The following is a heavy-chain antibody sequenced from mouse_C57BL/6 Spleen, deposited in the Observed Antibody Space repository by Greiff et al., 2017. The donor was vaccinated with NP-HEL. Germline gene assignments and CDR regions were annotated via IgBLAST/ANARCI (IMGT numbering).Heavy chain of an antibody. Sequence: QVQLKESGPELVKPGASVKISCKASGYAFSSSWMNWVKQRPGKGLEWIGRIYPGDGDTNYNGKFKGKATLTADKSSSTAYMQLSSLTSEDSAVYFCARNSNNLYYYAMDYWGQGTSVTVSS. CDR2: IYPGDGDT. V-gene: IGHV1-82*01. CDR3: ARNSNNLYYYAMDY. J-gene: IGHJ4*01. D-gene: IGHD2-5*01. CDR1: GYAFSSSW.